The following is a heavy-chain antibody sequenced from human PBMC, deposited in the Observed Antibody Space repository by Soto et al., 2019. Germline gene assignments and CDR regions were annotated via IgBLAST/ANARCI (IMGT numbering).Heavy chain of an antibody. CDR3: ARESDVFWSGYMFYFDY. CDR2: IKQDGSEK. D-gene: IGHD3-3*01. Sequence: EVQLVESGGGLVQPGGSLRLSCAASGFTFSSYWMSWVRQAPGKGLEWVANIKQDGSEKYYVDSVKGRFTISRDNAKNSLFLQINSLRAEDTAVYFCARESDVFWSGYMFYFDYWGQGNLVTVSS. V-gene: IGHV3-7*01. CDR1: GFTFSSYW. J-gene: IGHJ4*02.